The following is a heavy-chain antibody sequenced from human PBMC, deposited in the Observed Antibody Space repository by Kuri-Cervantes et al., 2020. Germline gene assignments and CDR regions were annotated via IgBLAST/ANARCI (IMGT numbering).Heavy chain of an antibody. D-gene: IGHD6-19*01. V-gene: IGHV4-61*01. CDR3: ARPGSPLAVAGSFDY. J-gene: IGHJ4*02. Sequence: SETLSLTCTVSGGSVSSGSYYWSWIRQPPGKGLEWIGYIYYSGSTNYNPSLKSRVTISVDTSKNQFSLKLSSVTAADTAVYYCARPGSPLAVAGSFDYWGQGTLVTVSS. CDR1: GGSVSSGSYY. CDR2: IYYSGST.